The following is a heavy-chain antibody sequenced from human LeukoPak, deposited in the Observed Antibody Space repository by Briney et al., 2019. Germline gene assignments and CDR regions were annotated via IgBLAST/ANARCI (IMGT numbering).Heavy chain of an antibody. CDR1: GFTFSSYA. J-gene: IGHJ4*02. CDR2: ISGNGGST. Sequence: GGSLRLSCEASGFTFSSYAMSWVRQASGKGLEWVSVISGNGGSTHYADSVKGRFTISRDNSKNTLYLQMNSLRAGDTAVYYCAKESPRFDYWGQGTLVTVSS. V-gene: IGHV3-23*01. CDR3: AKESPRFDY.